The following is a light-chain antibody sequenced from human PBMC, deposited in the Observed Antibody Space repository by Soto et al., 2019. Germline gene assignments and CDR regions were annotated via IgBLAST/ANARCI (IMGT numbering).Light chain of an antibody. Sequence: QSVLTQPPSASGTPGQRVTISCSGSSSNIATKTVSWYQQLPGTAPKLLIYSNNQRPSGVPDRFSGSKSGTSASLAITGLQSEDEGDFYCAAWDDSLYGVVFGGGTKLTVL. V-gene: IGLV1-44*01. CDR3: AAWDDSLYGVV. CDR2: SNN. CDR1: SSNIATKT. J-gene: IGLJ2*01.